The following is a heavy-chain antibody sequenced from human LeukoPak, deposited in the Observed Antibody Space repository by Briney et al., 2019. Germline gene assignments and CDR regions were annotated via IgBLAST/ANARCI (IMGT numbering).Heavy chain of an antibody. CDR3: ARAAQRETYFNAFDI. J-gene: IGHJ3*02. CDR1: VGTFSGHY. CDR2: IDHTGNS. D-gene: IGHD1-26*01. V-gene: IGHV4-34*01. Sequence: SETLSLTCAVYVGTFSGHYCSWIRQPPGKGLEWVGEIDHTGNSNYKSSLKSRVTISVDTSKNQFSLRLNSVTAADTAVYYCARAAQRETYFNAFDIWRQGTMVTVSS.